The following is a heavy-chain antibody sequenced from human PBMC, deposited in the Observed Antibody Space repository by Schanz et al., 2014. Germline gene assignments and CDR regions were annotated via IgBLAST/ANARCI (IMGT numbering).Heavy chain of an antibody. Sequence: QVQLVQSGAEVKKPGASVKVSCRASGYPFTSDDITWVRQAPGQGLEWMGWMNPNSGDTGYPRKFQDRVTMTRNTSISTAYMELNSLRSEDTAVYYCARSGSSNWYFFDYWGQGTLVTVSS. CDR2: MNPNSGDT. J-gene: IGHJ4*02. CDR1: GYPFTSDD. D-gene: IGHD6-13*01. V-gene: IGHV1-8*01. CDR3: ARSGSSNWYFFDY.